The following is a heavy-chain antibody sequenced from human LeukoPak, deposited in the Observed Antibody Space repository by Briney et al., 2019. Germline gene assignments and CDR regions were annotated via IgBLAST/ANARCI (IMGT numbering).Heavy chain of an antibody. V-gene: IGHV3-23*01. Sequence: PGGSLRLSCAASGFTFSSYAMSWVRQAPGKGLEWVSAISGSGGSTYYADPVKGRFTISRDNSKNTLYLQMNSLRAEDTAVYYCAKDDYGDYLFGYWGQGTLVTVSS. D-gene: IGHD4-17*01. J-gene: IGHJ4*02. CDR1: GFTFSSYA. CDR3: AKDDYGDYLFGY. CDR2: ISGSGGST.